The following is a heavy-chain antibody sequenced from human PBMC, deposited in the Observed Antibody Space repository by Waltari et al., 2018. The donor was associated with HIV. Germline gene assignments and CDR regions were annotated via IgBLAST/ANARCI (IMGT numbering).Heavy chain of an antibody. CDR3: ARASTSFGYDYVWGITV. CDR1: GFTFSSYA. D-gene: IGHD3-16*01. CDR2: ISYDGSNK. V-gene: IGHV3-30*01. Sequence: CAASGFTFSSYAMHWVRPAPGQGLEWVAVISYDGSNKYYADSVKGRFTISRDNSKNTLYLQMNSLRAEDTAVYYCARASTSFGYDYVWGITVWGQGTLVTVSS. J-gene: IGHJ4*02.